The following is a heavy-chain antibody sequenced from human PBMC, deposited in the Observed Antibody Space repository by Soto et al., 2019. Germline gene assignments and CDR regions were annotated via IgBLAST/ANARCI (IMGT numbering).Heavy chain of an antibody. V-gene: IGHV1-69*13. Sequence: ASVKVSCKASGGTFSSYAISWVRQAPGQGLEWMGGIIPIFGTANYAQKFQGRVTITADESTSTAYMELSSLGSEDTAVYYCARGGRSSDPYYYYYYGMDVWGQGTTVTVSS. CDR1: GGTFSSYA. CDR3: ARGGRSSDPYYYYYYGMDV. D-gene: IGHD6-6*01. CDR2: IIPIFGTA. J-gene: IGHJ6*02.